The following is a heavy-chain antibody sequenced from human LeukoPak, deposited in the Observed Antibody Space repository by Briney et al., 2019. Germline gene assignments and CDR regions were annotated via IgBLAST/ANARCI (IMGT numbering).Heavy chain of an antibody. CDR2: ISGDGGST. V-gene: IGHV3-43*02. CDR3: AKARTWGDEGYFDY. CDR1: GFTFDDYA. J-gene: IGHJ4*02. D-gene: IGHD3-16*01. Sequence: GGPLRLSCAASGFTFDDYAMHWVRQAPGKGLEWVSLISGDGGSTYYADSVKGRFTISRDNSKNSLYLQMNSLRTEDTALYYCAKARTWGDEGYFDYWGQGTLVTVSS.